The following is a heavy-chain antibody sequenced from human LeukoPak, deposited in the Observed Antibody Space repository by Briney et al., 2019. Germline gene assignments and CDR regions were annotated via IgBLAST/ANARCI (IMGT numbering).Heavy chain of an antibody. V-gene: IGHV4-59*11. Sequence: SETLSLTCTVSGGSISSHYWSWIRQPPGKGLEWIGYIYYSGSTNYNPSLKSRVTISVDTSKNQFSLKLSSVTAADTAVYYCARAAEDYDSSGYYYGYNRFDPWGQGTLVTVSS. D-gene: IGHD3-22*01. J-gene: IGHJ5*02. CDR3: ARAAEDYDSSGYYYGYNRFDP. CDR1: GGSISSHY. CDR2: IYYSGST.